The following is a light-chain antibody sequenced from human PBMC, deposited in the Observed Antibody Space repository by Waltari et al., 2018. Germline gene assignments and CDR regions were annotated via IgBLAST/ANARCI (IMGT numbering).Light chain of an antibody. CDR1: QDSKTS. Sequence: DIHMTQSPSSLSAPVGDRVTITCQASQDSKTSLNWFHQQPGKAPQVLIFDASNSQTGAPSRFGGSGSGTDFTFTISSLQPEDMGTYYCQPYHSVPLTFGGGTRVEIK. V-gene: IGKV1-33*01. J-gene: IGKJ4*01. CDR2: DAS. CDR3: QPYHSVPLT.